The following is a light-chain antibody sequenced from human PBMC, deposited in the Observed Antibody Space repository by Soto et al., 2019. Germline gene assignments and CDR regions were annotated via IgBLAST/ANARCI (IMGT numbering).Light chain of an antibody. CDR1: SSDVGNYNY. J-gene: IGLJ1*01. CDR2: DVS. V-gene: IGLV2-14*03. CDR3: SSYTSSSSLV. Sequence: QSALTQPASVSGSTGQSITITCTGTSSDVGNYNYVSWYQHHPGKVPKLMIYDVSNRPPGVSNRFSGSKSGNTASLTISGLQSEDEADYYCSSYTSSSSLVFGTGTQLTV.